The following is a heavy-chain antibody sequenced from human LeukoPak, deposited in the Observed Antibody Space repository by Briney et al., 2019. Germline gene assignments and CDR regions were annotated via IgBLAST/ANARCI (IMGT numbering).Heavy chain of an antibody. D-gene: IGHD3-3*01. CDR1: GFTVSTNY. V-gene: IGHV3-66*02. CDR3: ARATFWSGYQRDSWYMDV. CDR2: IYSGDTT. J-gene: IGHJ6*03. Sequence: GGSLRLSCAASGFTVSTNYMSWVRQAPGEGLGWVSVIYSGDTTYYADSVKGRFTISRDNSKNTVYLQMSSLRAEDTAVYYCARATFWSGYQRDSWYMDVWGKGTPVTVSS.